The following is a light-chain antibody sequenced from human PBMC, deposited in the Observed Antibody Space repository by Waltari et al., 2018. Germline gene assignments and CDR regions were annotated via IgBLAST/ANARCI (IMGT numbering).Light chain of an antibody. V-gene: IGLV1-44*01. Sequence: QSILTQPPSASGTPGQMVTMSCSGSNSNIGSTPVNWYQQVPGAGPKLLIYSSDQRPSGVPDRFSGSKSGTSASLAITGLQSEDEADYYCATWDGRLTAVVFGGGTKVTVL. CDR2: SSD. J-gene: IGLJ2*01. CDR1: NSNIGSTP. CDR3: ATWDGRLTAVV.